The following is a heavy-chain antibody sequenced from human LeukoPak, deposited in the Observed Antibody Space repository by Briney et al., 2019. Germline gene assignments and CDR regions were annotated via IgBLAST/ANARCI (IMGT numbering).Heavy chain of an antibody. V-gene: IGHV4-59*01. CDR3: ATGETGSTLGGY. D-gene: IGHD1-1*01. Sequence: SETLSLTCTVSGGPLSAYYWTWIRQPPGKGLEWIGYIYDRGSTNYNPSLKSRVTRSVDTSKNQFSLKLTSVTAADTAVYYCATGETGSTLGGYWGQGTLVTVSS. CDR1: GGPLSAYY. CDR2: IYDRGST. J-gene: IGHJ4*02.